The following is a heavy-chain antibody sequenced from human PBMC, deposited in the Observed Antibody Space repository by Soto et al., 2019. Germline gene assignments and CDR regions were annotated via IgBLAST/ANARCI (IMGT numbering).Heavy chain of an antibody. J-gene: IGHJ5*01. CDR3: AVYAPRHWFDS. CDR2: IYVGGYT. Sequence: VQLVESGGDLVQPGGSLRLSCAASGFTVSNNYMTWVRQAPGKGLEWVSLIYVGGYTYYADSVKGRFTISRDNSKNTLYLQMNSLRAEDTAVYYCAVYAPRHWFDSWGQGTLVTVSS. D-gene: IGHD6-6*01. CDR1: GFTVSNNY. V-gene: IGHV3-66*01.